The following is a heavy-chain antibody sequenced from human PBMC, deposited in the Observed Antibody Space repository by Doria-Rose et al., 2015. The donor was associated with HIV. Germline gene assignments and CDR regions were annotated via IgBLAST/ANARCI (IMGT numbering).Heavy chain of an antibody. CDR3: ARIKSSRWYHKYYFDF. D-gene: IGHD6-13*01. J-gene: IGHJ4*02. CDR1: GVSLSSPGMG. CDR2: IISDDER. Sequence: ETGPVLVKPTETLTLTCTVSGVSLSSPGMGVSWIRQPPGKALEWLANIISDDERSYKTSLKSRLTISRGTSKSQVVLTMTDMDPVDTATYYCARIKSSRWYHKYYFDFWGQGTQVIVSA. V-gene: IGHV2-26*01.